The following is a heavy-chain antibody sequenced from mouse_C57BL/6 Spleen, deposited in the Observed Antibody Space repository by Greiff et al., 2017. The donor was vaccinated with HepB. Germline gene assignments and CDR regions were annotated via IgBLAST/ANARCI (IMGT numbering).Heavy chain of an antibody. V-gene: IGHV5-17*01. CDR1: GFTFSDYG. D-gene: IGHD2-1*01. CDR3: ERVYYGPYYAMDY. J-gene: IGHJ4*01. Sequence: EVKVVESGGGLVKPGGSLKLSCAASGFTFSDYGMHWVRQAPEKGLEWVAYISSGSSTIYYADTVKGRFTISRDNAKNTLFLQMTSLRSEDTAMYYCERVYYGPYYAMDYWGQGTSVTVSS. CDR2: ISSGSSTI.